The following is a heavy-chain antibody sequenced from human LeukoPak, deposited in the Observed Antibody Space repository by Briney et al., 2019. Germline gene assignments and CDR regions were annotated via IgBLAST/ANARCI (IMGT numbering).Heavy chain of an antibody. CDR3: ARGTELWFGGYYFDY. V-gene: IGHV3-30*01. J-gene: IGHJ4*02. Sequence: AGGSLRLSCAASGFTFSSYTMHWVRQAPGKGLEWVAVISYDGSNKYYADSVKGRFTISRDHSKNTLYLQMNSVRAEDTAVYYCARGTELWFGGYYFDYWGQGTLVTVSS. D-gene: IGHD3-10*01. CDR1: GFTFSSYT. CDR2: ISYDGSNK.